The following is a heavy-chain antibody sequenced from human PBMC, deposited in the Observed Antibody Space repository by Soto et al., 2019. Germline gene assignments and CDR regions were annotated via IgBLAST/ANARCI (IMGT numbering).Heavy chain of an antibody. V-gene: IGHV4-59*01. Sequence: WTWLRQSPTNGLEWIGYFHFSGITKYNPSLESRLTISADTSKNQISLTLSSVTAADTAVYYCARASGYSYGYDDFFDNWGQGTLANVSS. J-gene: IGHJ4*01. D-gene: IGHD5-18*01. CDR3: ARASGYSYGYDDFFDN. CDR2: FHFSGIT.